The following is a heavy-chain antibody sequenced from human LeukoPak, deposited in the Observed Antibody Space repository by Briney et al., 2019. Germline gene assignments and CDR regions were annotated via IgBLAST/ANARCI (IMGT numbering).Heavy chain of an antibody. J-gene: IGHJ4*02. D-gene: IGHD3-22*01. CDR1: GGSISSYY. V-gene: IGHV4-59*08. CDR2: YYDSGRT. CDR3: ARTWHYDSSDYFPFDN. Sequence: SETPSLTCTVSGGSISSYYWSWIRQPPGKGLEWIACYYDSGRTNYNPSLQSRVTMSVDTSRVQFSLRLSSVTATDTAVYYCARTWHYDSSDYFPFDNWGQGTLVTVSS.